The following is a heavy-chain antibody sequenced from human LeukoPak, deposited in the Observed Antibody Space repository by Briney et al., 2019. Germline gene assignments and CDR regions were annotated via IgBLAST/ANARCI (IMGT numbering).Heavy chain of an antibody. CDR3: AKGPSDCSGGSCYSVGDY. D-gene: IGHD2-15*01. CDR1: GFTFSSYS. Sequence: GGSLRLSCAASGFTFSSYSMNWARQAPGKGLEWVSSISSSSSYIYYADSVKGRFTISRDNAKNSLYLQMNSLRAEDTAVYYCAKGPSDCSGGSCYSVGDYWGQGTLVTVSS. CDR2: ISSSSSYI. J-gene: IGHJ4*02. V-gene: IGHV3-21*01.